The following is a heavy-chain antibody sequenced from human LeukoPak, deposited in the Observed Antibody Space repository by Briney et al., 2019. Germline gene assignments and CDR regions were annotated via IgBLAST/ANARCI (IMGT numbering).Heavy chain of an antibody. V-gene: IGHV4-4*07. Sequence: SETLSLNGTVSGGSISSYYWSWIRQPAGKGLEWIGRIYTSGSTNYNPSLKSRVTMSVDTSTNHFSLKLSSVTDADTAVYYCGRAPWLLSYMDVWGKGTTVTVSS. CDR2: IYTSGST. D-gene: IGHD5-18*01. CDR3: GRAPWLLSYMDV. CDR1: GGSISSYY. J-gene: IGHJ6*03.